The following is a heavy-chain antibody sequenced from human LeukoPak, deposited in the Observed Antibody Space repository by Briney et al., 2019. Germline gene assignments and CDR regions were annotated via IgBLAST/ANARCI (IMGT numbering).Heavy chain of an antibody. V-gene: IGHV4-39*01. Sequence: SETLSLTCTVSGGCISSSSYYWGWIRQPPGKGLEWIGSIYYSGSTCYNPSLKSRVTISVDTSKDQFSLKLSSVTAADTAVYYCARQRAAAGKNWFDPWGQGTLVTVSS. CDR3: ARQRAAAGKNWFDP. CDR1: GGCISSSSYY. J-gene: IGHJ5*02. CDR2: IYYSGST. D-gene: IGHD6-13*01.